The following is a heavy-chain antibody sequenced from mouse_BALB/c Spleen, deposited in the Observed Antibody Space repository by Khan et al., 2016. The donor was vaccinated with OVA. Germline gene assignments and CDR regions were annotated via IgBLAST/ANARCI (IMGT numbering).Heavy chain of an antibody. CDR2: ISYSGST. J-gene: IGHJ4*01. V-gene: IGHV3-2*02. D-gene: IGHD1-1*01. Sequence: EVQLQQSGPGLVKPSQSLSLTCTVTGYTITSGYAWNWIRQFPGNKLEWMGYISYSGSTSYNPSLRSRNSITRDTSKNQSFLQWNSVTTEDTATYYCARKNYYGYAMDYWGQGTSVTVSS. CDR1: GYTITSGYA. CDR3: ARKNYYGYAMDY.